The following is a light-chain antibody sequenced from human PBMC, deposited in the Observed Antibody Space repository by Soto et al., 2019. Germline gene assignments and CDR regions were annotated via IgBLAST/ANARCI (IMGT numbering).Light chain of an antibody. Sequence: HSALTQPPSVSGAPGQRVTISCTGSSSNIGAGYDVHWYQQLPGTAPKLLIYGDNNRPSGVPDRFSGSKSGTSASLAITGLQAEDEADYYCQSYDSSLSAWVFGGGTKVTVL. CDR3: QSYDSSLSAWV. CDR2: GDN. V-gene: IGLV1-40*01. J-gene: IGLJ3*02. CDR1: SSNIGAGYD.